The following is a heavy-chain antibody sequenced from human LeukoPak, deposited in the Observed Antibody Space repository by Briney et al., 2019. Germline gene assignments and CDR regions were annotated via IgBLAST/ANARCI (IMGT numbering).Heavy chain of an antibody. CDR2: IYYSGST. CDR3: ARIYPIIGYCSSTSCPASFDI. J-gene: IGHJ3*02. D-gene: IGHD2-2*01. CDR1: GDFVSTTIYY. V-gene: IGHV4-39*07. Sequence: SETLSLTCTVSGDFVSTTIYYWGWIRQPPGRGLECFGSIYYSGSTYYNPSLKSRATILVDTSRNQFSLKLSSVTAADTAVYYCARIYPIIGYCSSTSCPASFDIWGQGTMVTVSS.